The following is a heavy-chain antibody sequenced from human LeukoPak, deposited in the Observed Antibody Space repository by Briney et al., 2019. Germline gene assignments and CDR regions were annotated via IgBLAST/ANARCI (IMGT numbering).Heavy chain of an antibody. V-gene: IGHV4-59*08. Sequence: MTSETLSLTCTVSGDSISTYYWSWIRQPPGKGLEWIGYIYYSGSTNYNPSLKSRVTISVDTSKNQFSLKLSSVTAADTAVYYCARLRKRGPPQFDYWGQGTLVTVSS. CDR1: GDSISTYY. CDR2: IYYSGST. D-gene: IGHD5-12*01. CDR3: ARLRKRGPPQFDY. J-gene: IGHJ4*02.